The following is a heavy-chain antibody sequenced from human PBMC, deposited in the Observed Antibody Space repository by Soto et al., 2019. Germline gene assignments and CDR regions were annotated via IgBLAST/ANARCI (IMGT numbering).Heavy chain of an antibody. D-gene: IGHD3-22*01. CDR3: ARVVSYYDSSGYPNWFDP. J-gene: IGHJ5*02. CDR1: GGSISSGDYY. V-gene: IGHV4-30-4*01. CDR2: IYYSGST. Sequence: PSETLSLTCTVSGGSISSGDYYWSWIRQPPGKGLEWIGYIYYSGSTYYNPSLKSRVTISVDTSKNQFSLKLSSVTAADTAVYYCARVVSYYDSSGYPNWFDPWGQGTLVTVSS.